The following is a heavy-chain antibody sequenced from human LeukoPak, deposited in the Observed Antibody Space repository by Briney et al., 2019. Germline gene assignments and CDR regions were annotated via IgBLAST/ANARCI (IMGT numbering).Heavy chain of an antibody. V-gene: IGHV3-23*01. Sequence: GGSLRLSCAASGFTFSSFAMSWVRQAPGKELEWVSAISGSGGSTYYADSVKGRFTISRDNSKNTLYLQMNSLRAEDTAVYYCAKLGLTWELLIGYFDYWGQGTLVSVSS. CDR2: ISGSGGST. D-gene: IGHD1-26*01. CDR3: AKLGLTWELLIGYFDY. J-gene: IGHJ4*02. CDR1: GFTFSSFA.